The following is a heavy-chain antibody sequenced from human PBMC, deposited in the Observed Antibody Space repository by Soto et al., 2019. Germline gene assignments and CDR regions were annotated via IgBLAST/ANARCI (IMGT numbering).Heavy chain of an antibody. CDR3: ARHSAAADNNWFDP. CDR1: GGSISSSSYY. V-gene: IGHV4-39*01. J-gene: IGHJ5*02. D-gene: IGHD6-13*01. Sequence: SETLSLTCTVSGGSISSSSYYWGWIRQPPGKGLEWIGSIYYSGSTYYNPSLKSRVTISVDTSKNRFSLKLSSVTAADTAVYYCARHSAAADNNWFDPWGQGTLVTVSS. CDR2: IYYSGST.